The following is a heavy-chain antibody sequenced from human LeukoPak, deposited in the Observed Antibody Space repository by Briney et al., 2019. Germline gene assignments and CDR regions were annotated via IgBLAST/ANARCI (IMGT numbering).Heavy chain of an antibody. CDR3: ARDRVRILDY. V-gene: IGHV1-2*02. CDR1: GYTFSDYY. CDR2: INPNNGGT. D-gene: IGHD2-15*01. J-gene: IGHJ4*02. Sequence: ASVKVSCKASGYTFSDYYLHWVRQAPGQGLEWMAWINPNNGGTNYAQNFRGRVTVTRDTSISTTYMELNNLRSDDTAVYYCARDRVRILDYWGQGTLVTVSS.